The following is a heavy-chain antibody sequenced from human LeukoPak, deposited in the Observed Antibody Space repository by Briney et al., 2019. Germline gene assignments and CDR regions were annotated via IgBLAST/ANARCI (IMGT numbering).Heavy chain of an antibody. D-gene: IGHD6-19*01. V-gene: IGHV3-7*03. CDR1: GFTFSNFW. Sequence: GGSLRLSCTASGFTFSNFWMGWVRQAPGKGLEWVAKIKQDETEKFYLGSVKGRFTISRDNAKNSLYLQMNSLRVEDTALYYCARLGPASSGWPESFDYWGQGTLVTVSS. J-gene: IGHJ4*02. CDR3: ARLGPASSGWPESFDY. CDR2: IKQDETEK.